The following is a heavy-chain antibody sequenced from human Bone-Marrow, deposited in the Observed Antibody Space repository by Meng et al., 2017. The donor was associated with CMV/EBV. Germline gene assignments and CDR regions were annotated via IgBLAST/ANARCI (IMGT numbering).Heavy chain of an antibody. J-gene: IGHJ4*02. CDR2: MNPNSGNT. V-gene: IGHV1-8*03. D-gene: IGHD1-7*01. CDR3: AREGGDGTIDS. CDR1: GYTFTSYD. Sequence: ASVKVSCKASGYTFTSYDINWVRQATGQGLEWMGWMNPNSGNTGYAQKFQGRVTIARNNSTSTGYMELSSPRSEYTAVYDCAREGGDGTIDSWGQGTLVTVSS.